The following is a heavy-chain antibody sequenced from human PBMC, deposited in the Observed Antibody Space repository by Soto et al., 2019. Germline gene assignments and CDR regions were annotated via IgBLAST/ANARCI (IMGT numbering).Heavy chain of an antibody. CDR3: ARGIKWELLPFDY. D-gene: IGHD1-26*01. J-gene: IGHJ4*02. V-gene: IGHV1-69*13. CDR1: GGTFSSYA. Sequence: SVKVSCKASGGTFSSYAISWVRQAPGQGLEWMGGIIPIFGTANYAQKFQGRVTITADESTSTAYMELSSLRSEDTAVYYCARGIKWELLPFDYWGQGTLVTVSS. CDR2: IIPIFGTA.